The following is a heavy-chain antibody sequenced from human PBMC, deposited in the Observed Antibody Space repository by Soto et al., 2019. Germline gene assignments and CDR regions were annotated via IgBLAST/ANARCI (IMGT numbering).Heavy chain of an antibody. D-gene: IGHD3-22*01. CDR2: IYYSGST. CDR1: GGSISTSTYD. CDR3: ARLSSGYYKAYYYGMDV. Sequence: SETLCLTCTFSGGSISTSTYDWGGIRQPPGKGLEWIGSIYYSGSTYYNPSLKSRVTISVDTSKNQFSLKLSSVTAADTAVYYCARLSSGYYKAYYYGMDVWGQGTTVTVSS. V-gene: IGHV4-39*01. J-gene: IGHJ6*01.